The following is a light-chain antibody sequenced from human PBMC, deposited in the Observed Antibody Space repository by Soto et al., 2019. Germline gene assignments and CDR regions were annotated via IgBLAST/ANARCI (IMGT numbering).Light chain of an antibody. CDR1: GSDIGAYNH. CDR3: SSYTSSTAYV. V-gene: IGLV2-14*03. J-gene: IGLJ1*01. CDR2: DVT. Sequence: QSVLTQPASVSGSPGQSITISCTGTGSDIGAYNHVSWYQQHPGKAPQLIIYDVTNRPSGVSHRFSGSKSGSTASLTISGLQAEDEADYYCSSYTSSTAYVFATGTKVTVL.